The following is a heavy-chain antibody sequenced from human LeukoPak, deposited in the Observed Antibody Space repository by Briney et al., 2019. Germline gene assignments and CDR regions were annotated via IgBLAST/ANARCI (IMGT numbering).Heavy chain of an antibody. CDR1: GFTFGTYS. D-gene: IGHD3-10*01. V-gene: IGHV3-48*04. CDR3: ATGGAQFGRFAN. Sequence: GGSLRLSCAASGFTFGTYSMNWVRQAPGEGLEWVSYIGSGSSTLYYADSVKGRFTISRDNAKNSLYLQMNSLRAEDTAVYYCATGGAQFGRFANWGQGTLVTVSS. J-gene: IGHJ4*02. CDR2: IGSGSSTL.